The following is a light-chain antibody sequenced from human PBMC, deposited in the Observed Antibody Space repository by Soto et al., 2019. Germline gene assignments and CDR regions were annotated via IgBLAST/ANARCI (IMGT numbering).Light chain of an antibody. J-gene: IGKJ5*01. Sequence: LTQSPATLSLSAGERATLSCRASQSVSNYLAWFQQKHGKAPRLLISDASTLPTGIPSRFSGSGSGTDFTLTISSLQPEDFAAYYCQQRSNWPPITFGQGTQLEI. V-gene: IGKV3-11*01. CDR1: QSVSNY. CDR2: DAS. CDR3: QQRSNWPPIT.